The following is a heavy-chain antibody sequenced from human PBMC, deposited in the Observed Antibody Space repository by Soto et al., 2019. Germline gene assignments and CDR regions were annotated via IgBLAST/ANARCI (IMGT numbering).Heavy chain of an antibody. CDR3: ARQSRIAARRGYYYYYMDV. Sequence: SETLSLTCTVSGGSISSYYWSWIRQPPGKGLEWIGYIYYSGSTNYNPSLKSRVTISVDTSKNQFSLKLSSVTAADTAVYYCARQSRIAARRGYYYYYMDVWGKGTTVTVSS. V-gene: IGHV4-59*08. D-gene: IGHD6-6*01. J-gene: IGHJ6*03. CDR1: GGSISSYY. CDR2: IYYSGST.